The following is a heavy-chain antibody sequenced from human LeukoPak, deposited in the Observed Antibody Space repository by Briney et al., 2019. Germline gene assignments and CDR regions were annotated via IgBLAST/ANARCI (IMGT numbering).Heavy chain of an antibody. D-gene: IGHD3/OR15-3a*01. CDR3: ARGFRDWGVSWFDP. J-gene: IGHJ5*02. CDR2: INHSGST. CDR1: GGSFSGYY. V-gene: IGHV4-34*01. Sequence: SETLSLTCAVYGGSFSGYYWSWIRQPPGKGLEWIGEINHSGSTNYNPSLKSRVTISVDTSKNQFSLKLTSVTAADTAVYYCARGFRDWGVSWFDPWGQGTLVNVSS.